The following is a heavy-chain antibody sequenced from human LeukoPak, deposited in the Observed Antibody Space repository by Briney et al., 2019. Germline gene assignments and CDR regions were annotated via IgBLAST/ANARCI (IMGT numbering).Heavy chain of an antibody. J-gene: IGHJ4*02. D-gene: IGHD5-18*01. CDR1: GGSISSHY. CDR3: ATIKRGNIFGFFDF. V-gene: IGHV4-59*11. Sequence: SETLSLTCTVSGGSISSHYWSWVRQPPGKGLDWIGYVLDNVRTKDNPSLNSRFTLSADTSKNQFSLRLTSVTAADTAVYYCATIKRGNIFGFFDFWGQGVLVTVSS. CDR2: VLDNVRT.